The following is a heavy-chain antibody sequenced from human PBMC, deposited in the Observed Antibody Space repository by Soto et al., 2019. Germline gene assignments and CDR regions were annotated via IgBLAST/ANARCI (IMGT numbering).Heavy chain of an antibody. CDR2: IIPIFGTA. Sequence: QVQLVQSGAEVKKPGSSVKVSCKASGGTFSSYAISWVRQAPGQGLEWMGGIIPIFGTANYAQKFQGRVTITADESTSTAYMELSSLRSEDTAVYYCAACTVDTAMTKAEYYYYGMDVWGQGTTVTVSS. J-gene: IGHJ6*02. D-gene: IGHD5-18*01. CDR1: GGTFSSYA. V-gene: IGHV1-69*01. CDR3: AACTVDTAMTKAEYYYYGMDV.